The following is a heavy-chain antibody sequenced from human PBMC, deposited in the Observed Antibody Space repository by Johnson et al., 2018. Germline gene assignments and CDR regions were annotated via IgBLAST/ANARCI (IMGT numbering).Heavy chain of an antibody. CDR3: ARIPGPRGAAVGLNCYGVDV. CDR1: GNTFINYY. Sequence: VQLVESGAEVKQPGASVKLSCTTSGNTFINYYIHWVRQAPGRGLEWMGVINPRGASAGYEQNFQGRVTLTRDTSTDTVYMELNCLTSEDTAVYYCARIPGPRGAAVGLNCYGVDVWGQGTTVTVSS. J-gene: IGHJ6*02. D-gene: IGHD6-13*01. V-gene: IGHV1-46*01. CDR2: INPRGASA.